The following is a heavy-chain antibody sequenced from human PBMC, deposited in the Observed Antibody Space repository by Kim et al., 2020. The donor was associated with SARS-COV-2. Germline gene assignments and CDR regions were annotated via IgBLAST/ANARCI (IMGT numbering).Heavy chain of an antibody. D-gene: IGHD5-18*01. CDR1: GGSISSGGYY. CDR3: ARTAILRKQLWVLFDY. V-gene: IGHV4-31*03. CDR2: IYYSGST. Sequence: SETLSLTCTVSGGSISSGGYYWSWIRQHPGKGLEWIGYIYYSGSTYYNPSLKSRVTISVDTSKNQFSLKLSSVTAADTAVYYCARTAILRKQLWVLFDYWGQGTLVTVSS. J-gene: IGHJ4*02.